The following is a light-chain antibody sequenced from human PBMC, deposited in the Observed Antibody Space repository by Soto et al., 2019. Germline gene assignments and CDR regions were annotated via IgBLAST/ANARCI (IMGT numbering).Light chain of an antibody. Sequence: EIVMTQSPATLSVSPGERATLSCRASQSVYNNLAWYQQKPGQAPRLLIYGASTRATGIPARFSGSGSGTEFTLTISSLQSEDFAVYYCQQYGSSPITFGQGTRLEIK. CDR2: GAS. V-gene: IGKV3-15*01. CDR3: QQYGSSPIT. J-gene: IGKJ5*01. CDR1: QSVYNN.